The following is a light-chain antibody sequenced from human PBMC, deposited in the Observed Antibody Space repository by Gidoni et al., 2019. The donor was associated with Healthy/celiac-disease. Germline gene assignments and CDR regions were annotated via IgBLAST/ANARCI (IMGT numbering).Light chain of an antibody. CDR3: QQYGSSPQFT. CDR2: GAS. Sequence: EIVLTQSPGTLSLSPGERATLSCRASQSVSSSYLAWYQQKPGQAPRLLIYGASSRATGIPDRFSGSGSGTDFTLTISRLEPEDFAVYYCQQYGSSPQFTFXXXTKXDIK. V-gene: IGKV3-20*01. J-gene: IGKJ3*01. CDR1: QSVSSSY.